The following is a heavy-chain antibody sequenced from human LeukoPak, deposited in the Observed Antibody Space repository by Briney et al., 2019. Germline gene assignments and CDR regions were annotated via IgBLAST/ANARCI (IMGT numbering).Heavy chain of an antibody. D-gene: IGHD6-19*01. J-gene: IGHJ4*02. CDR3: AREWGRIAVAGGPGY. V-gene: IGHV3-33*01. Sequence: GGSLTLSCEASGLIFSNYGMHWVRQAPGKGLEWLALIWYEGQRKCYADSLKGRFTISRDNSGSTLFLHMTNLRVEDTAVYYCAREWGRIAVAGGPGYWGQGALVTVSS. CDR1: GLIFSNYG. CDR2: IWYEGQRK.